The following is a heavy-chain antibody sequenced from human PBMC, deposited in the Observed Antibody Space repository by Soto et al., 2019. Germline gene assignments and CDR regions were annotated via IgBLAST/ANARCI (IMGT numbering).Heavy chain of an antibody. D-gene: IGHD4-17*01. J-gene: IGHJ6*03. CDR1: GYTFTSYD. CDR2: MNPNSGNT. CDR3: ARGQYGDYYYYYYMVV. V-gene: IGHV1-8*01. Sequence: ASVKVSCKASGYTFTSYDINWVRQATGQGLEWMGWMNPNSGNTGYAQKFQGRVTMTRNTSISTAYMELSSLRSEDTAVYYCARGQYGDYYYYYYMVVWGKGTAVTVSS.